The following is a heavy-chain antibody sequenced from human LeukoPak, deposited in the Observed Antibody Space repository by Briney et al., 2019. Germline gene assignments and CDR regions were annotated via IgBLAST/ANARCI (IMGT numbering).Heavy chain of an antibody. D-gene: IGHD6-13*01. J-gene: IGHJ4*02. CDR3: VRARSSSWYYFDY. Sequence: GGSLRLSCAASGFTLSSWAMNWVRQAPWKGLEWVSSIGSSSSYIYYADSVKGRFTISRDNAKNLVYLQMNSLRGEDTAVYYCVRARSSSWYYFDYWGQGSLVTVSS. CDR1: GFTLSSWA. CDR2: IGSSSSYI. V-gene: IGHV3-21*01.